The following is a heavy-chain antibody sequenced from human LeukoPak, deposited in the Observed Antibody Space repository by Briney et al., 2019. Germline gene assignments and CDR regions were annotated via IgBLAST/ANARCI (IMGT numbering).Heavy chain of an antibody. Sequence: GGSLRLSCAASGFTFSSYWMHWVRQAPGKGLVWVSRINSDGSTTSYADPVKGRFTISRDNAKNTLYLQMNSLRAEDTAVYYCAELGITMIGGVWGKGTTVTISS. CDR1: GFTFSSYW. CDR3: AELGITMIGGV. D-gene: IGHD3-10*02. J-gene: IGHJ6*04. V-gene: IGHV3-74*01. CDR2: INSDGSTT.